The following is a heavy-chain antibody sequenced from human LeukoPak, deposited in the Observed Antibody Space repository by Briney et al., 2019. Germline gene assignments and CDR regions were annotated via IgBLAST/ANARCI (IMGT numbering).Heavy chain of an antibody. D-gene: IGHD3-16*01. Sequence: RGSLRLSCAASGFTFSSYGMHWVRQAPGKGLEWVAVISYDGSNKYYADSVKGRFTISRDNSKNTLYLQMNSLRAEDTAVYYCAKSPYVWGIPEYSFDYWGQGTLVTVSS. CDR3: AKSPYVWGIPEYSFDY. V-gene: IGHV3-30*18. CDR1: GFTFSSYG. J-gene: IGHJ4*02. CDR2: ISYDGSNK.